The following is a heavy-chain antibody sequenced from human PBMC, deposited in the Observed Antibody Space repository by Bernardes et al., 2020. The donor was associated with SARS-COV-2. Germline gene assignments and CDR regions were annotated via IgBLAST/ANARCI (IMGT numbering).Heavy chain of an antibody. CDR2: INYSGST. V-gene: IGHV4-34*01. D-gene: IGHD3-16*01. J-gene: IGHJ2*01. CDR1: GGFLSGFY. Sequence: SEPLSLTCAVYGGFLSGFYWNWIRQPPGKGLEWIGEINYSGSTNYNPSLKSRVTISVDTSKNQFSLKLSSVTAADTAVYYCARAVWGIWHFDLWGRDTLVTVSS. CDR3: ARAVWGIWHFDL.